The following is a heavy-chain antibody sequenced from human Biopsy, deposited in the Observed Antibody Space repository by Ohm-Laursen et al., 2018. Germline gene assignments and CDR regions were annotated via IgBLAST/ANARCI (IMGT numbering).Heavy chain of an antibody. D-gene: IGHD5-18*01. V-gene: IGHV3-30*18. CDR2: ISYDGSNK. CDR3: AKDRYNYTPIGGFSMDV. Sequence: SLRLSCAASGFTFSSYGMHWVRQAPGKGLEWVAVISYDGSNKYYADSVKGRFTISRDNSRDTLYLQMSSLRAEDTAVYYCAKDRYNYTPIGGFSMDVWGQGTTVTVSS. CDR1: GFTFSSYG. J-gene: IGHJ6*02.